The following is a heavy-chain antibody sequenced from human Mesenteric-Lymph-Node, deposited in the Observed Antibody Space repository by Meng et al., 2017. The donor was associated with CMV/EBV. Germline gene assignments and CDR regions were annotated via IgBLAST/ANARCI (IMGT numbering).Heavy chain of an antibody. J-gene: IGHJ4*02. CDR1: GFTVSSYW. V-gene: IGHV3-7*01. D-gene: IGHD2-2*01. CDR2: INQDGSEK. CDR3: ARDPRSSTSYPPEGYFDY. Sequence: GGSLRLSCAASGFTVSSYWMSWVRQAPGKGLEWVATINQDGSEKYTVDSVKGRFTISRDNAYKSLYLQMSSLRAEDTAVYYCARDPRSSTSYPPEGYFDYWGQGTLVTVSS.